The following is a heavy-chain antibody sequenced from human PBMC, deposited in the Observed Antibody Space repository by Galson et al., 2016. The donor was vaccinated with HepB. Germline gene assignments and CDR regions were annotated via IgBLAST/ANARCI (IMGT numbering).Heavy chain of an antibody. D-gene: IGHD1-26*01. Sequence: SLRLSCAASGFSFRNFWMHWVRQAPGKGLVWVSRVDGGGSGTPSAASVKGRFTISRDNAKNTLYLQMDSLSIEDTAVYYCARQIVETSQTYYYGMAVWGQGTTVIVSS. CDR2: VDGGGSGT. J-gene: IGHJ6*02. CDR3: ARQIVETSQTYYYGMAV. V-gene: IGHV3-74*01. CDR1: GFSFRNFW.